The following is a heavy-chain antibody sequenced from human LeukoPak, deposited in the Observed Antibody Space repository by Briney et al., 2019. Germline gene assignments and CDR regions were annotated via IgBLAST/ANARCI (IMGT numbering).Heavy chain of an antibody. Sequence: PSETLSLTCGVSGYPIGSGYFWGWIRQPPGRVLEWIATIYYSGTTYYNPSLKSRITISMDTSKNQFSLKLTSVTAADTALYYCARHGNYNWNDGRTFDYWGQGTLVTVSS. CDR3: ARHGNYNWNDGRTFDY. D-gene: IGHD1-1*01. V-gene: IGHV4-38-2*01. J-gene: IGHJ4*02. CDR1: GYPIGSGYF. CDR2: IYYSGTT.